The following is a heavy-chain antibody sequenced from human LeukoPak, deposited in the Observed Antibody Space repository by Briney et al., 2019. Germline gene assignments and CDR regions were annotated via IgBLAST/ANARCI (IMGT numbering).Heavy chain of an antibody. CDR2: IAYDGSNE. CDR3: ARDRRRYYYGMDV. D-gene: IGHD5/OR15-5a*01. Sequence: SGGSLRLSCAASGFTFSNYGMHWVRQAPGKGLEWVTVIAYDGSNEYYADSVRGRFTISRDNSKNTLYLQMNSLRADDTAVYYCARDRRRYYYGMDVWGQGTTVTVSS. CDR1: GFTFSNYG. V-gene: IGHV3-30*03. J-gene: IGHJ6*02.